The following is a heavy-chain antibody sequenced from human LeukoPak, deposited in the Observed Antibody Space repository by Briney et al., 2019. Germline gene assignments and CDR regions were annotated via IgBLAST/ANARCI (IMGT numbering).Heavy chain of an antibody. V-gene: IGHV3-15*01. Sequence: PGGSLRLSCAASEFSFTNAWMSWVRQAPGKVLEWVGRIKSKTDGETTDYAAPVKDRFSISRDDSKNTLYLQMTSLKTEDTAVYYCAKDRRIQLWLLDYWGQGTLVTVSS. CDR3: AKDRRIQLWLLDY. D-gene: IGHD5-18*01. CDR1: EFSFTNAW. CDR2: IKSKTDGETT. J-gene: IGHJ4*02.